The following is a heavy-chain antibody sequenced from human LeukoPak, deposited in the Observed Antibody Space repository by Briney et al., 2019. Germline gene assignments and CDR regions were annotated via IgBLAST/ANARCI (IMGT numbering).Heavy chain of an antibody. CDR3: ARVGVIAAAGTGFLYYYYYYMDV. Sequence: ASVKLSCKAFGHTFTSYDINWLRQATGQGLERRGWMNPNSGNTGYAQKFQGRVTMTRNNPISTAYMELSSLRSEDTAVYYCARVGVIAAAGTGFLYYYYYYMDVWGKGTTVTVSS. CDR2: MNPNSGNT. V-gene: IGHV1-8*01. D-gene: IGHD6-13*01. CDR1: GHTFTSYD. J-gene: IGHJ6*03.